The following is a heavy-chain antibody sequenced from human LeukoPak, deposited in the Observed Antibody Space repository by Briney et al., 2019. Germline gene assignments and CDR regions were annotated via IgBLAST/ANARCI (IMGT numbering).Heavy chain of an antibody. Sequence: PSETLSLTCTVSGGSISSYYWSWIRQPPGKGLEWIGYIYYSGSTNYNPSLKSRVTISVDTSKNQFSLKLSSVTAADTAVYYCARLKRAAASYYGMDVWGQGTTVTVSS. CDR1: GGSISSYY. V-gene: IGHV4-59*08. D-gene: IGHD6-25*01. CDR2: IYYSGST. CDR3: ARLKRAAASYYGMDV. J-gene: IGHJ6*02.